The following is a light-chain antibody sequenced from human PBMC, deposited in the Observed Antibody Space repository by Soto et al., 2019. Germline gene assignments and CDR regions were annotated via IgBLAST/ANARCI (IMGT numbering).Light chain of an antibody. Sequence: DIVMTQSPDSLAVSLGERATINCKSSQSVLYSSNNKNYLAWYQQKPGQPPKLLIYWASTRESGVPDRFSGSGSGTDFTLTISSLQAEDVAVYYCQQCYSTPPTFGQGTRLESK. J-gene: IGKJ5*01. CDR2: WAS. V-gene: IGKV4-1*01. CDR1: QSVLYSSNNKNY. CDR3: QQCYSTPPT.